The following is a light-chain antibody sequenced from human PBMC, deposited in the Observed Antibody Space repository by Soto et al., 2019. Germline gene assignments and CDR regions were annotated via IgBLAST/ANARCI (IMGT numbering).Light chain of an antibody. CDR3: QQYATSPIT. CDR1: QSFSRSF. J-gene: IGKJ5*01. CDR2: GAS. V-gene: IGKV3-20*01. Sequence: PGERSTLSCGASQSFSRSFLAWYQQKPGQAPRLLLYGASSRATGIPDRFSGSGSGTDFTLSITSLEPEDFAVYFCQQYATSPITFGQGTRLEIK.